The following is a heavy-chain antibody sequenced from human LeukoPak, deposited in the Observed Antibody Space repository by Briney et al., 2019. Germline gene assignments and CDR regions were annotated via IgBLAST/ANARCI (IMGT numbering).Heavy chain of an antibody. Sequence: PSETLSLTCAVYGGSFSGYYWSWIRQPPGKGLEWIGEINHSGSTNYNPSLKSRVTISVDTSKNQSSLKLSSVTAADTAVYYCARRATYYDILTGYHTYYFDYWGQGTLVAVSS. CDR2: INHSGST. CDR3: ARRATYYDILTGYHTYYFDY. CDR1: GGSFSGYY. J-gene: IGHJ4*02. D-gene: IGHD3-9*01. V-gene: IGHV4-34*01.